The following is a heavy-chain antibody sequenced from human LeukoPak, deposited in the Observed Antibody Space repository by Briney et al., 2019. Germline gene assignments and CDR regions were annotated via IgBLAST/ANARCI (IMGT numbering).Heavy chain of an antibody. J-gene: IGHJ5*02. Sequence: SVKVSCKASGGTFSSYAISWVRQAPGQGPEWMGRFIPIFGTANYAQKFQGRVTITTDESTSTAYMELSSLRSEDTAVDYCARSGDYDFWSGRQYNWFDPLGQGTLVTVSS. D-gene: IGHD3-3*01. CDR3: ARSGDYDFWSGRQYNWFDP. CDR2: FIPIFGTA. V-gene: IGHV1-69*05. CDR1: GGTFSSYA.